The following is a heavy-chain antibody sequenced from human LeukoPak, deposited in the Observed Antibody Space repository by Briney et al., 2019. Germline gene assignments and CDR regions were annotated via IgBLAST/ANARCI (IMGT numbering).Heavy chain of an antibody. V-gene: IGHV4-38-2*01. CDR3: ARQTGYCSSTSCYTENDAFDI. CDR1: GYSISSGYY. Sequence: PSETLSLTCAVSGYSISSGYYWGWIRQPPGQGLEWIGSIYHSGSTYYTPSLKSRVTISVDTSKNQFSLKLSSVTAADTAVYYCARQTGYCSSTSCYTENDAFDIWGQGTMVTVSS. J-gene: IGHJ3*02. D-gene: IGHD2-2*02. CDR2: IYHSGST.